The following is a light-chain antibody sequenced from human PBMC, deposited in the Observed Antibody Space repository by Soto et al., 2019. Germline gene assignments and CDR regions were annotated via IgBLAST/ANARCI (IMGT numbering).Light chain of an antibody. CDR3: QQYNSFGT. V-gene: IGKV1-5*01. CDR1: QSISSW. Sequence: DIQMTQSPSTLSASVGDRVTITCRASQSISSWLAWYQQKPGKAPKLLIYDASSLESGVPSRFSGSGSGTEFTLTISSLQLDDFATYYCQQYNSFGTFGQGTKLEIK. J-gene: IGKJ2*02. CDR2: DAS.